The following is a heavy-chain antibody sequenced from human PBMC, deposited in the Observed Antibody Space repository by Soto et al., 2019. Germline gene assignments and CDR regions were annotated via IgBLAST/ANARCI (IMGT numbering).Heavy chain of an antibody. J-gene: IGHJ5*02. D-gene: IGHD3-22*01. Sequence: PSETLSLTCTVSGGSISSGGYYWSWIRQHPGKGLEWIGYIYYSGSTYYNPSLKSRVTISVDTSKNQFSLKLSSVTAADTAVYYCARALVTMIVPQGGWFDPWGQGTLVTVSS. CDR1: GGSISSGGYY. V-gene: IGHV4-31*03. CDR3: ARALVTMIVPQGGWFDP. CDR2: IYYSGST.